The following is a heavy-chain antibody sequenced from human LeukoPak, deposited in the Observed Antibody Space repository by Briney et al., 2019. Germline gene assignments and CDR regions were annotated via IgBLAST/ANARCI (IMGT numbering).Heavy chain of an antibody. CDR2: IYYSGST. Sequence: SETLSLTCTVSGGSINNYYWSWIRQPPGKGLEWIGYIYYSGSTNYNPSLKSRVTISVDTSKNQFSLKLSSVTAADTAVYYRARDRDVDTAMSASYGMDVWGQGTTVTVSS. J-gene: IGHJ6*02. CDR1: GGSINNYY. D-gene: IGHD5-18*01. CDR3: ARDRDVDTAMSASYGMDV. V-gene: IGHV4-59*01.